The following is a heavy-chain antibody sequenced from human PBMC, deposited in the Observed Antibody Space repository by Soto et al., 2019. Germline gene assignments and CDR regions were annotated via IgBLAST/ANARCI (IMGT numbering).Heavy chain of an antibody. D-gene: IGHD3-3*01. J-gene: IGHJ6*02. V-gene: IGHV3-23*01. CDR1: GFTFSSYA. CDR2: ISGSGGST. Sequence: GGSLRLSCAASGFTFSSYAMSWVRQAPGKGLEWVSAISGSGGSTYYADSVKGRFTISRDNSKNTLYLQMNSLRAEDTAVYYCAKRHYDFWSGYYDYYYYGMDVWGQGTTVTVSS. CDR3: AKRHYDFWSGYYDYYYYGMDV.